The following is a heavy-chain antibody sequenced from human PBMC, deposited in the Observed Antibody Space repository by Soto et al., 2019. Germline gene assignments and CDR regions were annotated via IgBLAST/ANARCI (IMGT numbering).Heavy chain of an antibody. D-gene: IGHD1-1*01. CDR3: ARGPRVSSTGTGAH. V-gene: IGHV3-74*01. CDR2: SSDDGATA. CDR1: GFTFRAYG. Sequence: PGGSLRLAGAVWGFTFRAYGMHWVRQGPGKGLGWGSRSSDDGATATYADSVKGSFVISRDNAKKSLYLEMNTLRVDDSGLYYCARGPRVSSTGTGAHWGRGT. J-gene: IGHJ4*02.